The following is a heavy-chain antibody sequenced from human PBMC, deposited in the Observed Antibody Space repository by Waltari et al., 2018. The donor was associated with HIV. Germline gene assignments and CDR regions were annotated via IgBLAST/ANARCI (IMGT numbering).Heavy chain of an antibody. D-gene: IGHD6-13*01. V-gene: IGHV4-39*01. CDR1: GGSISSSSYY. J-gene: IGHJ5*02. Sequence: QLQLQESGPGLVKPSETLSLTCTVSGGSISSSSYYWGWIRQPPGKGLEWIGSIYYSGSTYYNPSLKSRVTISVDTSKNQFSLKLSSVTAADTAVYYCARPDNGIAAAGNGWFDPWGQGTLVTVSS. CDR3: ARPDNGIAAAGNGWFDP. CDR2: IYYSGST.